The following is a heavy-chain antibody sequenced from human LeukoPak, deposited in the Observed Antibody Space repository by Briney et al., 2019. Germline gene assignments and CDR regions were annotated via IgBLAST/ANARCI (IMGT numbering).Heavy chain of an antibody. J-gene: IGHJ3*02. D-gene: IGHD3-16*02. V-gene: IGHV4-31*03. CDR2: IYYSGST. CDR1: GGSVSSGDYY. Sequence: SETLSLTCTVSGGSVSSGDYYWSWIRQPPGKGLEWIGYIYYSGSTYYNPSLKSRVTISVDTSKNQFSLKLSSVTAADTAVYYCARGERDYVWGSYRWGAFDIWGQGTMVTVSS. CDR3: ARGERDYVWGSYRWGAFDI.